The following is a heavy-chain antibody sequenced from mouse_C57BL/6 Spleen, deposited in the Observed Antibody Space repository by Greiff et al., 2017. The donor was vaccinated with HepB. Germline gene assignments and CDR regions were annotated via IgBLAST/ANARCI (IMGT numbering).Heavy chain of an antibody. Sequence: QVQLQHPGAELVKPGASVKLSCKASGYTFTSYWMHWVKQRPGQGLEWIGMIHPNSGSTNYNEKFKSKATLTVDKSSSTAYMQLSSLTSEDSAVYYCARAGYGSSLDYWGQGTTLTVSS. D-gene: IGHD1-1*01. CDR1: GYTFTSYW. CDR3: ARAGYGSSLDY. J-gene: IGHJ2*01. CDR2: IHPNSGST. V-gene: IGHV1-64*01.